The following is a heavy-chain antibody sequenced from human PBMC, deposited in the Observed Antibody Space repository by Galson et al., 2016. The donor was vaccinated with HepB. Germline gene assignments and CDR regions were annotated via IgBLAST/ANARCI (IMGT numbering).Heavy chain of an antibody. Sequence: SLRLSCPASGFIFSSFAMSWVRQAPGKGLEWVSTFSDNGYNTYYAESVKGRFTISRDNSKNTLYLQMRSLRVEDTAIYYCARQRFGELYWFDPWGRGTLVTVSS. CDR2: FSDNGYNT. J-gene: IGHJ5*02. V-gene: IGHV3-23*01. CDR3: ARQRFGELYWFDP. D-gene: IGHD3-10*01. CDR1: GFIFSSFA.